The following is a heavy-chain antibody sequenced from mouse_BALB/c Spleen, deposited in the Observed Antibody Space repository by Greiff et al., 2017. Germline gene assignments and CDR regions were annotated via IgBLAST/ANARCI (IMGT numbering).Heavy chain of an antibody. Sequence: VQLQQPGAELVRPGASVKLSCKASGYTFTSYWINWVKQRPGQGLEWIGNIYPSDSYTNYNQKFKDKATLTVDKSSSTAYMQLSSPTSEDSAVYYCTRHYGSRTRYFDVWGAGTTVTVSS. CDR1: GYTFTSYW. CDR3: TRHYGSRTRYFDV. D-gene: IGHD1-1*01. J-gene: IGHJ1*01. V-gene: IGHV1-69*02. CDR2: IYPSDSYT.